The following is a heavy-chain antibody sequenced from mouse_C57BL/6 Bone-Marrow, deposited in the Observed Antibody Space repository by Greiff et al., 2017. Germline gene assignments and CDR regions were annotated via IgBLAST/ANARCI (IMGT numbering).Heavy chain of an antibody. V-gene: IGHV1-55*01. CDR1: GYTFTSYW. CDR3: ARRVHYGSNWYFDV. D-gene: IGHD1-1*01. Sequence: VQLQQSGAELVKPGASVKMSCKASGYTFTSYWITWVKQRPGQGLEWIGDIYPGSGSTNYNEQFKSKATLTVDTSSSTAYMQLSSLTSEDSAVYYCARRVHYGSNWYFDVWGTGTTVTVSS. J-gene: IGHJ1*03. CDR2: IYPGSGST.